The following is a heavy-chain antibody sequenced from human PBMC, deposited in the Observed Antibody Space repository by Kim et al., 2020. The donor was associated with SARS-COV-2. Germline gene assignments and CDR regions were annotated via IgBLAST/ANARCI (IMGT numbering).Heavy chain of an antibody. D-gene: IGHD3-10*01. CDR2: ISYDGSNK. V-gene: IGHV3-30*04. CDR1: GFTFSSYA. Sequence: GGSLRLSCAASGFTFSSYAMHWVRQAPGKGLEWVAVISYDGSNKYYADSVKGRFTISRDNSKNTLYLQMNSLRAEDTAVYYCGSVVVRGVMDDYWGQGTL. CDR3: GSVVVRGVMDDY. J-gene: IGHJ4*02.